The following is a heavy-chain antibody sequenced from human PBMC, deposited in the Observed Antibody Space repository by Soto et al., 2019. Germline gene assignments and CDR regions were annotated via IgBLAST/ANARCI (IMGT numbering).Heavy chain of an antibody. D-gene: IGHD3-22*01. CDR3: ARRNGSSGHYNWFDP. V-gene: IGHV5-51*01. J-gene: IGHJ5*02. CDR2: IYPGDSDT. CDR1: GYSFTSYW. Sequence: GESLKISCKGSGYSFTSYWIGWVRQMPGKGLEWMGIIYPGDSDTRYSPSFQGQVTISADKSISTAYLQWSSLKASDTAMYYCARRNGSSGHYNWFDPWGQGTLVTVSS.